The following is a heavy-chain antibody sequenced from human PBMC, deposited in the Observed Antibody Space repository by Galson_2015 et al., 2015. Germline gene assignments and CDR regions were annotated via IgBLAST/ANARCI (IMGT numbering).Heavy chain of an antibody. CDR1: GFTFSNAW. V-gene: IGHV3-15*07. CDR3: TTDLYDSDPTD. Sequence: SLRLSCAGSGFTFSNAWMNWVRQAPGKGLEWVGRLKSKADGGTTDYAAPVKGRFTISRDDSTNTLFLQMNSLKTEDTAVYYCTTDLYDSDPTDRGQGALVTVSS. D-gene: IGHD3-22*01. J-gene: IGHJ4*02. CDR2: LKSKADGGTT.